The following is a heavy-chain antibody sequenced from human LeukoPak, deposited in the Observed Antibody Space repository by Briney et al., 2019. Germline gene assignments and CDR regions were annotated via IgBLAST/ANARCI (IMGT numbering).Heavy chain of an antibody. CDR3: ARGLEWELLSLDAFDI. CDR2: ISGSGGST. J-gene: IGHJ3*02. V-gene: IGHV3-23*01. CDR1: GFTFGSYA. Sequence: PGGSLRLSCAASGFTFGSYAMSWVRQAPGKGLEWVSAISGSGGSTYYADSVKGRFTISRDNAKNTLYLQMNSLRAEDTAVYYCARGLEWELLSLDAFDIWGQGTMVTVSS. D-gene: IGHD1-26*01.